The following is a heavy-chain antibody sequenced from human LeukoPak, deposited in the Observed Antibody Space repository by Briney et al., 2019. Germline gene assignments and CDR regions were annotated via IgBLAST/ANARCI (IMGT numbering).Heavy chain of an antibody. CDR2: IYTSGST. V-gene: IGHV4-61*02. CDR1: GGSISSCSYY. Sequence: KPSQTLSLTCTVSGGSISSCSYYWSWIRQPAGKGLEWIGRIYTSGSTNYNPSLKSRVTISVDTSKNQFSLKLSSVTAADTAVYYCATTHDNIAARPEDYYMDVWGKGTTVTVSS. J-gene: IGHJ6*03. CDR3: ATTHDNIAARPEDYYMDV. D-gene: IGHD6-6*01.